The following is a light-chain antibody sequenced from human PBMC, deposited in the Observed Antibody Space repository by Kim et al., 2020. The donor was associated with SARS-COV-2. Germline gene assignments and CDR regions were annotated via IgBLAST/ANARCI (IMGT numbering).Light chain of an antibody. CDR3: QLRSNWPPWT. Sequence: EIVLTQSPATLSSSPGERATLSCRASQSVSRYLAWYQQKPGQAPRLLIYNASNRATGIPARFSGSGSGTDFTLTISSLEPEDFAVYYCQLRSNWPPWTFGQGTKVDIK. CDR1: QSVSRY. V-gene: IGKV3-11*01. J-gene: IGKJ1*01. CDR2: NAS.